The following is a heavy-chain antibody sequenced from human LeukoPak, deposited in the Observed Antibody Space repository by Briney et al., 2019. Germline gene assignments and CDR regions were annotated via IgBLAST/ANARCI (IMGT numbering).Heavy chain of an antibody. CDR2: IIPVLGTT. D-gene: IGHD3-10*01. V-gene: IGHV1-69*13. CDR3: ATSGGDYYYYSLDV. J-gene: IGHJ6*03. Sequence: SVTVSFKASGGTFIRYAISWVRQAPGQGLEWMGGIIPVLGTTNYAQTFQNKVTITADESTSTAYMELSSLTSEDTAVYYCATSGGDYYYYSLDVWGKGTPVTISS. CDR1: GGTFIRYA.